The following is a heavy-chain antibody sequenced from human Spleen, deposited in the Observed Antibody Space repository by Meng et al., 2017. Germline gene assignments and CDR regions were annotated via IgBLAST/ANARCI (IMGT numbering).Heavy chain of an antibody. J-gene: IGHJ4*02. CDR1: GFTFSDYY. CDR2: ISSGGNSI. V-gene: IGHV3-11*01. Sequence: QVQGVGSGGGLVQPGGSLRLSCAASGFTFSDYYMSWVRQAPGKGLEWLSYISSGGNSIYYADSVKGRFIISRDNAKNSLYLQMNSLRAEDTAIYYCASENWRLFDYWGQGTLVTVSS. CDR3: ASENWRLFDY. D-gene: IGHD1-1*01.